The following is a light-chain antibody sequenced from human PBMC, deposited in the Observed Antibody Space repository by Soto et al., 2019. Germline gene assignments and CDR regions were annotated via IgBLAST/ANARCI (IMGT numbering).Light chain of an antibody. J-gene: IGKJ1*01. CDR1: QSVSSN. Sequence: EIAMTQSPATLSVSPGERGTLSCRASQSVSSNLAWYQQKPGQAPRLLIYAASARATGIPARFSGSGSGTDFTLTISRLEPEDFAVYYCQQYGSSPRTFGQGTKVDIK. V-gene: IGKV3-20*01. CDR2: AAS. CDR3: QQYGSSPRT.